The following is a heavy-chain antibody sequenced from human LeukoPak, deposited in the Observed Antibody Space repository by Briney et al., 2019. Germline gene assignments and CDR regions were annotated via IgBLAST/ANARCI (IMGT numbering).Heavy chain of an antibody. V-gene: IGHV3-30*18. CDR3: AKELYNYGDYGAEGSDV. CDR1: GFTFSSYA. Sequence: PGGSLRLSCAASGFTFSSYAMSWVRQAPGKGLEWVALISYDGSSEYYAGSVKGRFTISRDNSKITVYLQMNSLKAEDTAVYYCAKELYNYGDYGAEGSDVGGQGTTVTVS. CDR2: ISYDGSSE. J-gene: IGHJ6*02. D-gene: IGHD4-17*01.